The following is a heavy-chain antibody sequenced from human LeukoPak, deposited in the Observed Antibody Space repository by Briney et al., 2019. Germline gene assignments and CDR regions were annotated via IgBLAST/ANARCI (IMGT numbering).Heavy chain of an antibody. CDR3: ARGRQDVTMIVVVMTAVSYYLDV. J-gene: IGHJ6*03. D-gene: IGHD3-22*01. CDR1: GGSFSGYY. CDR2: MNPSGST. Sequence: SETLSLTCAVYGGSFSGYYWTWIRQTPEKGLEWIGEMNPSGSTSYNPSLKSRVTISVDTSKNQFSLKLSSVTAANTAVYYCARGRQDVTMIVVVMTAVSYYLDVWGKGTTVTVS. V-gene: IGHV4-34*01.